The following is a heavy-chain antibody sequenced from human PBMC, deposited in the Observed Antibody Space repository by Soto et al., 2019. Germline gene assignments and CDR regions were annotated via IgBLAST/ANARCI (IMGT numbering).Heavy chain of an antibody. CDR2: IRYDGRDE. CDR3: ERYGVGATTFFGFLDY. J-gene: IGHJ4*02. D-gene: IGHD1-26*01. V-gene: IGHV3-33*08. Sequence: QVQLVESGGGVVQPGGSLRLSCAASASIFKGHGMHWVRQVPGKGLEWVSIIRYDGRDEHYGDSVEGRFTISRDNSKNLLYLQMNRLRAEDTAGYYCERYGVGATTFFGFLDYWGQGTLVTVSS. CDR1: ASIFKGHG.